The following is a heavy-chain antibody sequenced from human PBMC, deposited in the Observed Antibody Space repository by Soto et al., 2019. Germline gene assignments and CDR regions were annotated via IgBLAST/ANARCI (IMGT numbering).Heavy chain of an antibody. CDR3: ARCQLISGYYYYGMDV. CDR1: GDSVSSNSAA. D-gene: IGHD3-10*01. Sequence: SQTLSLTCAISGDSVSSNSAAWNWIRQSPSRGLEWLGRTYYRSKWYNDYAVSVKSRITINPDTSKNQFSLQLNSVTPEDTAVYYCARCQLISGYYYYGMDVWGQGTTVTVYS. CDR2: TYYRSKWYN. V-gene: IGHV6-1*01. J-gene: IGHJ6*02.